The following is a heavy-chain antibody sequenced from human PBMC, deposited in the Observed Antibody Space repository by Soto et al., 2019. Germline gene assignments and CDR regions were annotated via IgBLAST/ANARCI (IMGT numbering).Heavy chain of an antibody. V-gene: IGHV4-39*01. CDR3: AGQHPDYSSYNGADL. CDR1: GGSIRTSGFY. CDR2: IYYGGNS. Sequence: LSLTCTVSGGSIRTSGFYWGWIRQPPGKGPEYIGSIYYGGNSYYNPSLESRVALSVDTSRNQFSLKLRSVTAADTAVYYCAGQHPDYSSYNGADLWGQGTAVTVSS. J-gene: IGHJ6*01.